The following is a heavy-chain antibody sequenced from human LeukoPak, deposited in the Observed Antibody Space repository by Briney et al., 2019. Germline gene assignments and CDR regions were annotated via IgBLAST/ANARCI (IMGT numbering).Heavy chain of an antibody. V-gene: IGHV3-30*04. CDR1: GFTFSGYA. D-gene: IGHD3-22*01. Sequence: GGSLRLSCAASGFTFSGYAMHWVRQAPGKGLEWVALISYDGSNEYYADSVRGRFTNSRDNSKNTLYLQMNSLRAEDTAVYYCARVNFYYDSSGPNPHGGRGTL. J-gene: IGHJ4*02. CDR3: ARVNFYYDSSGPNPH. CDR2: ISYDGSNE.